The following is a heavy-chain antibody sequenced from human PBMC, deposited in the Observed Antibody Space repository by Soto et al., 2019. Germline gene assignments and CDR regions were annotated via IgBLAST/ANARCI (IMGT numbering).Heavy chain of an antibody. Sequence: EVQLVESGGGLIQPGGSLRLSCAASLFTVSSNYISWVRQAPGKGLEWVSVIYSGGSTYYADSVKGRFTISRDNFKNTVYLQMNSLRADDTAVYYCARGPLFGELLYTYYYGMDVWGQGTTVTVSS. CDR1: LFTVSSNY. D-gene: IGHD3-10*02. J-gene: IGHJ6*02. V-gene: IGHV3-53*01. CDR3: ARGPLFGELLYTYYYGMDV. CDR2: IYSGGST.